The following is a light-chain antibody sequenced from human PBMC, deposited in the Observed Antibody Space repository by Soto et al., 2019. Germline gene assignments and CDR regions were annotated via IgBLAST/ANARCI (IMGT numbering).Light chain of an antibody. CDR3: MQARQTPFT. Sequence: DIVMTQSPLSLPVTPGEPASISCTSSQSLLYIDGYNYLDWYLQRPGQPPQLLIYSASNRASGVHDRFSGSGSGTDFTLKISIVEAEDVGVYFCMQARQTPFTFGPGTKVDIK. CDR2: SAS. CDR1: QSLLYIDGYNY. V-gene: IGKV2-28*01. J-gene: IGKJ3*01.